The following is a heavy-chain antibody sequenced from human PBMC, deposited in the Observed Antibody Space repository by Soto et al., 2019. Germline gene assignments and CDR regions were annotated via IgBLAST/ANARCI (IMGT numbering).Heavy chain of an antibody. CDR2: INPMLRIT. CDR1: GNNLNNYF. CDR3: AGEHPPRSGIYYGMDV. J-gene: IGHJ6*02. V-gene: IGHV1-69*17. Sequence: QVQLVQSGAEVKKPGSSVKVSCKASGNNLNNYFINWVRQVPGQGLEWMGGINPMLRITQYRQQLQGRITVTADRTTGTSYMDLGGLSAEDTAVYCCAGEHPPRSGIYYGMDVWGQGTTITVSS. D-gene: IGHD3-10*01.